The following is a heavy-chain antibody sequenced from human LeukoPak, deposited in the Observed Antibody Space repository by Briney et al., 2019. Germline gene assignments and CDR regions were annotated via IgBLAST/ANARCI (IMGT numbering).Heavy chain of an antibody. D-gene: IGHD3-16*01. CDR1: GGTFSSYA. J-gene: IGHJ3*02. CDR3: AREDWGPSNRGAFDI. Sequence: GSSVKVSCKASGGTFSSYAISWVRQAPGQGLEWMGGIIPIFGTANYAQKFQGRVTITADESTSTAYMELSSLRSEDTAVYYCAREDWGPSNRGAFDIWGQGTMVTVSS. CDR2: IIPIFGTA. V-gene: IGHV1-69*01.